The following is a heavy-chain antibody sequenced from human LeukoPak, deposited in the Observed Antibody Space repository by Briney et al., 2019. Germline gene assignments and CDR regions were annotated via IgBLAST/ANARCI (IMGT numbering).Heavy chain of an antibody. Sequence: GGSLRLSCEASGFIFSDFGMHWVRHSPAKGLEWVSSIGYDGRNKNYIDSVKGRFTISRDNSKNTFYLQMNSLRAEDTAVYYCARARSSYGYGDAFDIWGQGTMVTVSS. CDR3: ARARSSYGYGDAFDI. J-gene: IGHJ3*02. CDR2: IGYDGRNK. D-gene: IGHD5-18*01. CDR1: GFIFSDFG. V-gene: IGHV3-30*02.